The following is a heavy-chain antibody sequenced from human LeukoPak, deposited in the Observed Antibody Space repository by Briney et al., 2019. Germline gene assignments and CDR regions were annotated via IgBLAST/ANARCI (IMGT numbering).Heavy chain of an antibody. D-gene: IGHD4-23*01. CDR2: ISYDGSNK. CDR3: AREEPTVVITAFDY. J-gene: IGHJ4*02. Sequence: SGGSLRLSCAASGFTFSSYAMHWVRQAPGKGLEWVAVISYDGSNKYYADSVKGRFTISRDNSKNTLYLQMNSLRAKDTAVYYCAREEPTVVITAFDYWGQGTLVTVSS. V-gene: IGHV3-30-3*01. CDR1: GFTFSSYA.